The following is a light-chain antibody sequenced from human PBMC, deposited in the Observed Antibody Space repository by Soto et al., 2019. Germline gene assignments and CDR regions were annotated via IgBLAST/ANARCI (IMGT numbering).Light chain of an antibody. CDR3: SSYTTSNTYV. Sequence: QSVLTQPASVSGSPGQSITISRTGTSSDVGGYNYVSWSQQHPGNAPKVMIYDVSSRPSGVSNRFSGSKSGNTASLTISGLQAEDEADYYCSSYTTSNTYVFGTGTKVTVL. V-gene: IGLV2-14*03. J-gene: IGLJ1*01. CDR2: DVS. CDR1: SSDVGGYNY.